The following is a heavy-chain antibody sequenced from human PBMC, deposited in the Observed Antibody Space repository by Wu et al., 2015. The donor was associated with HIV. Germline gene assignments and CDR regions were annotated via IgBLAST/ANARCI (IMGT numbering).Heavy chain of an antibody. V-gene: IGHV1-69*05. CDR3: AREYYYDSSGTPGGAFDI. D-gene: IGHD3-22*01. J-gene: IGHJ3*02. CDR2: IIPIFGTA. CDR1: GGTFSSYA. Sequence: QVQLVQSGAEVKKPGSSVKVSCKASGGTFSSYAISWVRQAPGQGLEWMGGIIPIFGTANYAQKFQGRVTITTDESTSTAYMELSSLRSEDTAVYYCAREYYYDSSGTPGGAFDIWGQGTMVTVSS.